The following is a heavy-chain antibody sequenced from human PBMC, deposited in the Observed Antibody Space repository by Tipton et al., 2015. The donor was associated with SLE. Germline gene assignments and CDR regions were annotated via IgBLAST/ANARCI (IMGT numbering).Heavy chain of an antibody. Sequence: TLSLTCTVSGGSISSGGYYWSWIRQHPGKGLEWIGYIYYSGSTYYNPSLKSRVTISVDTSKNQFSLKLSSVTAADTAVYYCARKNWVLHDAFDIWGQGTMVTVSS. D-gene: IGHD2/OR15-2a*01. CDR2: IYYSGST. CDR1: GGSISSGGYY. CDR3: ARKNWVLHDAFDI. V-gene: IGHV4-31*03. J-gene: IGHJ3*02.